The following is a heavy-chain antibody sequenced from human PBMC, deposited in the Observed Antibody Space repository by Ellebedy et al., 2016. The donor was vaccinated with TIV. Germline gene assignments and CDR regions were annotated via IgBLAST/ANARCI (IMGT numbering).Heavy chain of an antibody. CDR3: AAAHYYFYGKDV. D-gene: IGHD2-15*01. CDR1: GFPFSSFE. CDR2: ISSSGTTK. V-gene: IGHV3-48*03. J-gene: IGHJ6*02. Sequence: PGGSLRLSCAASGFPFSSFEFNWVRQSPGKGLEWVSYISSSGTTKYYADPVKGRFTISRDNAKNSLYLQMNSLRAEDTAVYYCAAAHYYFYGKDVWGQGTRVTVSS.